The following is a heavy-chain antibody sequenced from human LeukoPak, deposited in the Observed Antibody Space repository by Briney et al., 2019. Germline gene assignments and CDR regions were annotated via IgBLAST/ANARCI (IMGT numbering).Heavy chain of an antibody. V-gene: IGHV1-69*04. J-gene: IGHJ4*02. D-gene: IGHD3-3*01. CDR3: AREVDYDFWSGYYDY. Sequence: ASVKVSRKASGGTFSSYAISWVRQAPGQGLEWMGRIIPILGIANYAQKFQGRVTITADKSTSTAYMELSSLRSEDTAVYYCAREVDYDFWSGYYDYWGQGTLVTVSS. CDR2: IIPILGIA. CDR1: GGTFSSYA.